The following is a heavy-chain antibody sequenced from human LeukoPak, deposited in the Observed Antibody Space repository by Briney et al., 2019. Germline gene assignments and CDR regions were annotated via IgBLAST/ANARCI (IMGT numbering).Heavy chain of an antibody. D-gene: IGHD6-13*01. J-gene: IGHJ4*02. CDR1: GYTFTSYD. V-gene: IGHV1-8*02. Sequence: GASVKVSCKASGYTFTSYDINWVRQATGQGLEWMGWMNPNSGNTGYAQKLQGRVTMTTDTSTSTAYMELRSLRSDDTAVYYCARAWVAAAGKGPKYYFDYWGQGTLVTVSS. CDR2: MNPNSGNT. CDR3: ARAWVAAAGKGPKYYFDY.